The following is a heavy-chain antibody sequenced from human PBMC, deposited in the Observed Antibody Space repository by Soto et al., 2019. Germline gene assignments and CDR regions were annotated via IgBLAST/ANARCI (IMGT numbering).Heavy chain of an antibody. D-gene: IGHD2-21*02. Sequence: ASVKVSCKASGGTFSSYAISWVRQAPGQGLEWMGGIIPIFGTANYAQKFQGRVTITADESTSTAYMELSSLRSEDTAVYYCASRSSVVVTAYFDYWGQGTLVTVSS. CDR2: IIPIFGTA. J-gene: IGHJ4*02. CDR1: GGTFSSYA. V-gene: IGHV1-69*13. CDR3: ASRSSVVVTAYFDY.